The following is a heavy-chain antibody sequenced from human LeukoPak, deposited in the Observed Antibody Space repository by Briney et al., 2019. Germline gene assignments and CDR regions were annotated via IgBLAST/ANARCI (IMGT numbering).Heavy chain of an antibody. CDR1: GFTFSSYA. Sequence: GGTLRLSCAASGFTFSSYAMSWVRQAPGKGLEWVSAISGSGGSTSYADSVKGRFTISRDNSKNTLYLQMNSLRAEDTAVYYCARPAKQWLVLGFADYWGQGTLVTVSS. V-gene: IGHV3-23*01. J-gene: IGHJ4*02. D-gene: IGHD6-19*01. CDR3: ARPAKQWLVLGFADY. CDR2: ISGSGGST.